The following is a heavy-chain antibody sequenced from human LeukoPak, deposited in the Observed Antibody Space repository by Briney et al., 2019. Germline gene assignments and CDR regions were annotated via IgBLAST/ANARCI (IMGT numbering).Heavy chain of an antibody. D-gene: IGHD5-18*01. J-gene: IGHJ4*02. V-gene: IGHV4-39*01. CDR3: ARHLGYSYGSDFDY. CDR1: GFTFSSYS. Sequence: GSLRLSCAASGFTFSSYSMSWVRQAPGKGLEWIGSIYYSGSTYYNPSLKSRVTISVDTSKNQFSLKLSSVTAADTAVYYCARHLGYSYGSDFDYWGQGTLVTVSS. CDR2: IYYSGST.